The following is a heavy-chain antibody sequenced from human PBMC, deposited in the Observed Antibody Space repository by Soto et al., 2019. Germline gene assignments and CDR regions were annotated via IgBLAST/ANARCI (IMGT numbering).Heavy chain of an antibody. CDR2: INPTGGST. V-gene: IGHV1-46*01. CDR1: GYTFTNQY. CDR3: AREGSYYFDNRLDY. J-gene: IGHJ4*02. Sequence: QVQLVQSGAEVRKPGASVKVSCKAAGYTFTNQYIHWVRQAPGQGLEWMGIINPTGGSTTYAQKFRGRISMTGDTSTSTVYMDLSSLRSEDTAVYYCAREGSYYFDNRLDYWGQGTLVTVSS. D-gene: IGHD3-22*01.